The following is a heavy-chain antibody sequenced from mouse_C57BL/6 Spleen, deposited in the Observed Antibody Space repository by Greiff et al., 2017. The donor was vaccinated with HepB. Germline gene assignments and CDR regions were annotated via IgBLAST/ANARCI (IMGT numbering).Heavy chain of an antibody. J-gene: IGHJ2*01. CDR1: GYAFSSYW. Sequence: QVQLQQSGAELVKPGASVKISCKASGYAFSSYWMNWVKQRPGKGLAWIGQIYPGDGDTNYNGKFKGKATLTADKSSSTAYMQLSSLTSEDSAVYFCARRGEDYEGDFDYWGQGTTLTVSS. V-gene: IGHV1-80*01. CDR3: ARRGEDYEGDFDY. CDR2: IYPGDGDT. D-gene: IGHD2-4*01.